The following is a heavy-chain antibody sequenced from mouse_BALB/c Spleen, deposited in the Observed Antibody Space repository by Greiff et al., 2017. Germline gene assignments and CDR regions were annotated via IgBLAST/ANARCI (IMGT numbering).Heavy chain of an antibody. CDR2: INPSNGGT. J-gene: IGHJ3*01. CDR1: GYTFTSYY. V-gene: IGHV1S81*02. Sequence: VQLQESGAELVKPGASVKLSCKASGYTFTSYYMYWVKQRPGQGLEWIGEINPSNGGTNFNEKFKSKATLTVDKSSSTAYMQLSSLTSEDSAVYYCTRVDSSGYGWFAYWGQGTLVTVSA. CDR3: TRVDSSGYGWFAY. D-gene: IGHD3-2*01.